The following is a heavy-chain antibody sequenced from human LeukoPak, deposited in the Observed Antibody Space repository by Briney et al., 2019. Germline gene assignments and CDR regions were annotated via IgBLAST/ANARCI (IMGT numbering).Heavy chain of an antibody. CDR2: ISYSGNT. J-gene: IGHJ5*02. V-gene: IGHV4-59*11. CDR3: AKGDVYNPS. Sequence: PSETLSLTCTVSGGSKIGLHWSWIRQPPGRGLEWIGYISYSGNTNYNPSLKSRVTISVETSKNQFSLNLNSMTAADTAIYYCAKGDVYNPSWGQGTLVTVSS. CDR1: GGSKIGLH. D-gene: IGHD5-24*01.